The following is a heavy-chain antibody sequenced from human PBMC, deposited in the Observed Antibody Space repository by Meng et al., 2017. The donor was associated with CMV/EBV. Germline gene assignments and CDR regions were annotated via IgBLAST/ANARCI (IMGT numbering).Heavy chain of an antibody. J-gene: IGHJ4*02. V-gene: IGHV3-9*03. CDR2: ISWNSGSI. CDR3: AKGVYSNYDEPFDY. D-gene: IGHD4-11*01. Sequence: SLMISCAASGSTFDDYAMHWVRQGPGKGLEWVSGISWNSGSIVYADSVKGRFTISRDNDKNSLYLQMNSLRDEDMALYHCAKGVYSNYDEPFDYWGQGILVTVSS. CDR1: GSTFDDYA.